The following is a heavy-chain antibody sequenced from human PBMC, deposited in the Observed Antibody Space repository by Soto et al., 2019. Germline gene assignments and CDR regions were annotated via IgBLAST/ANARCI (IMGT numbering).Heavy chain of an antibody. D-gene: IGHD3-10*01. CDR3: ARETRWSGFFDY. V-gene: IGHV4-59*01. Sequence: PSETLSLTCTVSGDSISSDYWSWIRQPPGKRLEWIGFIYNSETTNYNPSLNSRVTISIDTSKNQFSLNLSSVTAADTAVYYCARETRWSGFFDYWGQGTVVTVSS. CDR1: GDSISSDY. J-gene: IGHJ4*02. CDR2: IYNSETT.